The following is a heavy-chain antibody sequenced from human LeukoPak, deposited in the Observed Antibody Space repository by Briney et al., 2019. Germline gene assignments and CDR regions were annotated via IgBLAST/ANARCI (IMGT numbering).Heavy chain of an antibody. D-gene: IGHD6-13*01. CDR3: ARDDLESIAAAAKGYYYGMDV. CDR2: IWYDGSNK. V-gene: IGHV3-33*01. J-gene: IGHJ6*02. CDR1: GFTFSSYG. Sequence: GGSLRLSCAASGFTFSSYGMHWVRQAPGKGLEWVAVIWYDGSNKYYADSVKGRFTISRDNSKSTLYLQMNSLRAEDTAVYYCARDDLESIAAAAKGYYYGMDVWGQGTTVTVSS.